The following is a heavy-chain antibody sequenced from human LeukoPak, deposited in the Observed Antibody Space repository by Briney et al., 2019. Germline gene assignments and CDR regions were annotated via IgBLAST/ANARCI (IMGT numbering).Heavy chain of an antibody. Sequence: PGGSLRLSCAASGFTFSSYSMNWVRQAPGKGLEWVSSISSSSSYIYYADSVKGRFTISRDNAKNSLYLQMNGLRAEDTAVYYCARDQYSGSYSGMDVWGQGTTVTVSS. D-gene: IGHD1-26*01. CDR3: ARDQYSGSYSGMDV. J-gene: IGHJ6*02. CDR1: GFTFSSYS. CDR2: ISSSSSYI. V-gene: IGHV3-21*01.